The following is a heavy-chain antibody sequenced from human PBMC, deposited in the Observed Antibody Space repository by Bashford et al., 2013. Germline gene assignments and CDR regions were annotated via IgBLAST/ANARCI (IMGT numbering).Heavy chain of an antibody. CDR2: IYYSGST. CDR3: ARSMVQGVIAY. J-gene: IGHJ4*02. D-gene: IGHD3-10*01. CDR1: GGSISSGGYY. V-gene: IGHV4-31*03. Sequence: SETLSLTCTVSGGSISSGGYYWSWIRQHPGKGLEWIGYIYYSGSTYYNPSLKSRVTISVDTSKNQFSLKLSSVTAADTAVYYCARSMVQGVIAYWGQGTLVTVSS.